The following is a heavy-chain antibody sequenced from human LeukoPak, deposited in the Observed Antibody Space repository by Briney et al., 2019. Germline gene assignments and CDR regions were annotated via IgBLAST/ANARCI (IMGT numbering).Heavy chain of an antibody. CDR2: IHHDGRI. CDR3: ARSHDHLWGNYPDY. CDR1: GGSIDSTNW. J-gene: IGHJ4*02. D-gene: IGHD3-16*02. V-gene: IGHV4/OR15-8*01. Sequence: SEALSLTCDVSGGSIDSTNWWNWVRQPPGKGLEWIGEIHHDGRINYNPSLKSRVTLSVDKSKNQFSLRLNSVTAADTAMYYCARSHDHLWGNYPDYWGQGTLVTVSS.